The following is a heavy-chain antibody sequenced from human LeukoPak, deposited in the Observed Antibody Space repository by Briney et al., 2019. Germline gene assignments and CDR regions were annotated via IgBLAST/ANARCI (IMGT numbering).Heavy chain of an antibody. V-gene: IGHV3-53*01. J-gene: IGHJ3*02. Sequence: PGGSLRLSCAASGFTVSSDSMSWVRQAPGKGLEWVSVFHTGGITYYADSVKGRFTVSRDNSKNTVYLQMNSLRAADTAVYYCARVIPTLMYALDIWGQGTVVTISS. CDR1: GFTVSSDS. D-gene: IGHD1-1*01. CDR3: ARVIPTLMYALDI. CDR2: FHTGGIT.